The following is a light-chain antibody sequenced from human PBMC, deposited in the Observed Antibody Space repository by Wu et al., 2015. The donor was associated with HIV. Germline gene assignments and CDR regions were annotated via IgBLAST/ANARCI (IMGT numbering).Light chain of an antibody. V-gene: IGKV1-5*03. CDR3: QQYNSYPIT. Sequence: DIQMTQSPSTLSASVGDRVTITCRASQSINDYLAWYQQKPGKAPKLLIYKASTLQSGVPSRFSGSGSGTEFTLTISSLQPDDFATYYCQQYNSYPITFGQGTRLEIK. CDR1: QSINDY. CDR2: KAS. J-gene: IGKJ5*01.